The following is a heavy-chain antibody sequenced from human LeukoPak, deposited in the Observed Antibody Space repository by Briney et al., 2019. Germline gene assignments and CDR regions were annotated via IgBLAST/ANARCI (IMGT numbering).Heavy chain of an antibody. CDR3: ATQILLRHYY. D-gene: IGHD3-22*01. CDR2: IYYSGST. Sequence: SETLSLTCTVSGGSISSYYWSWIRQPPGKGLEWIGYIYYSGSTNYNPSLKSRVTISVDTSKNQFSLKLNSVTAADTAVYYCATQILLRHYYWGQGTLVTVSS. CDR1: GGSISSYY. V-gene: IGHV4-59*12. J-gene: IGHJ4*02.